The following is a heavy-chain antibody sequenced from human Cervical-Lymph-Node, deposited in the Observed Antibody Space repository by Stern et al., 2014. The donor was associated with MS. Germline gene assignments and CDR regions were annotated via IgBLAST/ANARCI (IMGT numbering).Heavy chain of an antibody. CDR3: ARDSGRSGWYDDFDY. V-gene: IGHV1-2*02. CDR1: GYTFTAKY. J-gene: IGHJ4*02. Sequence: QVQLVQSGAEVKKPGASVKVSCKTSGYTFTAKYLHWIRQAPGQGLEWMGWINPDTGGTRYALKFQGRVTMTSDRSITTAYMELSSLRSDDTAVFFCARDSGRSGWYDDFDYWGQGTLVVVSP. CDR2: INPDTGGT. D-gene: IGHD6-19*01.